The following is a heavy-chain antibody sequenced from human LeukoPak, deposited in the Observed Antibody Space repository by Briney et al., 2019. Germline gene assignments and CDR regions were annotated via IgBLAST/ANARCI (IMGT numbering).Heavy chain of an antibody. CDR2: IYHSGST. D-gene: IGHD1-26*01. CDR1: GGSISSSNW. Sequence: PSETLSLTCAVSGGSISSSNWWSWVRQPPGKGLEWIGEIYHSGSTNYNPSLKSRVTISVDTSKNQFSLKLSSVTAADTAVYYCARCQVGATRGDAFDIWGQGTMVTVSS. J-gene: IGHJ3*02. CDR3: ARCQVGATRGDAFDI. V-gene: IGHV4-4*02.